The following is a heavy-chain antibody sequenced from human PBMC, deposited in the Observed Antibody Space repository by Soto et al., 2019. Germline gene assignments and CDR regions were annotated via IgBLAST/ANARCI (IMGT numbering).Heavy chain of an antibody. V-gene: IGHV3-23*01. D-gene: IGHD3-22*01. Sequence: GGSLRLSCAASGFTFSSYAMSWVRQAPGKGLEWVSAISGSGGSTYYADSVKGRFTISRDNSKNTLYLQMNSLRAEDTAVYYCAKDCYYGSSAGGMDVWGQGTTVTVSS. CDR2: ISGSGGST. CDR3: AKDCYYGSSAGGMDV. CDR1: GFTFSSYA. J-gene: IGHJ6*02.